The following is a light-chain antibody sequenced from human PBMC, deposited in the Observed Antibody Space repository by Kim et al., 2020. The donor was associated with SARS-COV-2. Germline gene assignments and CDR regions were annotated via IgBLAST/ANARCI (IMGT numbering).Light chain of an antibody. CDR3: NSRGSNDNVL. V-gene: IGLV3-19*01. Sequence: VALGQTVRITCQGDRLRSYYATGYQQKPGQAPIVVIYGKNNRPSGIPDRFSGSSSGDTASLTITGTQAGDEADYYCNSRGSNDNVLFGGGTQLTVL. J-gene: IGLJ2*01. CDR1: RLRSYY. CDR2: GKN.